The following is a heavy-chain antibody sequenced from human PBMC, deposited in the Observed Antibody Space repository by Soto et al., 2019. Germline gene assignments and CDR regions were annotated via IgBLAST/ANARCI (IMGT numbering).Heavy chain of an antibody. Sequence: QVQLVESGGGVVQPGRSLRLSCAASGFTFSRYGMHWVRQAPGKGLEWVAVIWYDGSNKYYADSVQGRFTISRENSKNTLYLQVNRLRAEDTAVYYCARDTVSCCCGDCYSLGMDVWGQGTTVTVSS. CDR2: IWYDGSNK. V-gene: IGHV3-33*01. J-gene: IGHJ6*02. D-gene: IGHD2-21*02. CDR1: GFTFSRYG. CDR3: ARDTVSCCCGDCYSLGMDV.